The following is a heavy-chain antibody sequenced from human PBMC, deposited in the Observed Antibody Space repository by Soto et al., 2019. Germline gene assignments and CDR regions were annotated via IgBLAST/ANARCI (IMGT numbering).Heavy chain of an antibody. CDR1: GGSISSYY. D-gene: IGHD1-26*01. CDR2: IYYSGST. J-gene: IGHJ6*02. Sequence: SETLSLTCTVSGGSISSYYWSWIRQPPGKGLEWIGYIYYSGSTNYNPSLKSRVTISVDTSKNQFSLKLSSVTAADTAVYYCAREQRWELLNGGYYGMDVWGQGTTVTVSS. V-gene: IGHV4-59*01. CDR3: AREQRWELLNGGYYGMDV.